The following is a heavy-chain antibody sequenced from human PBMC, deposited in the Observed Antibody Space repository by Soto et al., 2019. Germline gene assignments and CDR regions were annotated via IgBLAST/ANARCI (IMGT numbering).Heavy chain of an antibody. Sequence: QVQLVQSGAEVKKPGASVKVSCKASGYTSTNYGISWVRQAPGQGLEWMGWISAYNGDTNFAQKLQGRVTMTTDTSTSTAYMELGSLRFDDTAVYYCARDEYGGDSGYAMDVWGQGTTVTVSS. CDR2: ISAYNGDT. J-gene: IGHJ6*02. CDR1: GYTSTNYG. V-gene: IGHV1-18*01. CDR3: ARDEYGGDSGYAMDV. D-gene: IGHD2-21*02.